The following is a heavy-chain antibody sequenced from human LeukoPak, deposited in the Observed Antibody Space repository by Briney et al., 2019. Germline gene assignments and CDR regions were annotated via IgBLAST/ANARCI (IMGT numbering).Heavy chain of an antibody. Sequence: GGSLTLSCAASGFTFSRYWMHWVRQAPGKGPVWVSRINSDGSDTSYADSVKGRFTVSRDNAKNTLFLQMNSLRAEDTAVYYCARDYGGNSGDFDYWGQGTLVTVSS. CDR1: GFTFSRYW. CDR3: ARDYGGNSGDFDY. D-gene: IGHD4-23*01. V-gene: IGHV3-74*01. CDR2: INSDGSDT. J-gene: IGHJ4*02.